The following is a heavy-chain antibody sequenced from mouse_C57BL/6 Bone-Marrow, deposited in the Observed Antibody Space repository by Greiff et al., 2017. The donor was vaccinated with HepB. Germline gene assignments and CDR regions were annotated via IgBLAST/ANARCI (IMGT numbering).Heavy chain of an antibody. CDR3: ARDYYGSSFYYYAMDY. J-gene: IGHJ4*01. CDR2: INPSSGYT. Sequence: QVQLQQSGAELAKPGASVKLSCKASGYTFTSYWMHWVKQRPGQGLEWIGYINPSSGYTKYNQKFKDKATLTADKSSSTAYMHLSSLTYEDSAVYYCARDYYGSSFYYYAMDYWGQGTSVTVSS. D-gene: IGHD1-1*01. V-gene: IGHV1-7*01. CDR1: GYTFTSYW.